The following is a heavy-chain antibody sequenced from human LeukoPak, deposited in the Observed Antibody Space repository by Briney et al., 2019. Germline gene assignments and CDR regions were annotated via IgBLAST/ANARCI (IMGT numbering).Heavy chain of an antibody. V-gene: IGHV3-30*02. CDR3: AKHVSLYSSSWYIDY. D-gene: IGHD6-13*01. J-gene: IGHJ4*02. CDR1: GFSFSRYG. CDR2: IQYDGSNE. Sequence: GGSLRLSCAASGFSFSRYGMHWVRQAPGKGLEWVAYIQYDGSNEQYANSVKGRFSISRDSSKNTLYLQMNSLRAEDTAVYYCAKHVSLYSSSWYIDYWGQGTLVTVSS.